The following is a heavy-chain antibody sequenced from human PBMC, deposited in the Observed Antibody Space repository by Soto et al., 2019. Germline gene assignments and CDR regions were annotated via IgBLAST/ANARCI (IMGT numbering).Heavy chain of an antibody. CDR3: TTVYCATTSCFAPFDF. CDR1: GFTFRNAW. CDR2: IKPIADGGTA. D-gene: IGHD2-2*01. V-gene: IGHV3-15*01. Sequence: EVQLVESGGDLVKPGGSLRLSCVVSGFTFRNAWMSWVRQAPGRGLEWIGSIKPIADGGTAEYAAPMKGRFSLSRDDSKDTLFLHMDNLNTEDTGLYFCTTVYCATTSCFAPFDFWGQGTLVTVSS. J-gene: IGHJ4*02.